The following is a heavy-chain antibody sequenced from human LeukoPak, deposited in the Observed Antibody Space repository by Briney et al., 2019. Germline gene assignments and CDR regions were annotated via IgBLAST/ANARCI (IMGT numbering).Heavy chain of an antibody. V-gene: IGHV4-59*08. CDR2: IYYSGST. CDR3: ARHRMIDAFDI. CDR1: GGSFSGYY. D-gene: IGHD3-22*01. J-gene: IGHJ3*02. Sequence: SETLSLTCAVYGGSFSGYYWSWIRQPPGKGLEWIGYIYYSGSTNYNPSLKSRVTISVDTSKNQFSLKLSSVTAADTAVYYCARHRMIDAFDIWGQGTMVTVSS.